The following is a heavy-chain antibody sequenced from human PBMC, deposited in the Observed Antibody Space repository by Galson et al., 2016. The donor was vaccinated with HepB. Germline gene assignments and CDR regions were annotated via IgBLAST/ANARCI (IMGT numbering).Heavy chain of an antibody. D-gene: IGHD4-23*01. J-gene: IGHJ2*01. CDR3: ARVFVADYGGIWYSDL. Sequence: SLRLSCAASGFTFSSYAMSWVRQAPGKGLEWVSAISVVDDDTYYADSVKGRFTISRDNSRTTLYLQMTSLRAEDTALYYCARVFVADYGGIWYSDLWGRGTLVTVSS. CDR2: ISVVDDDT. V-gene: IGHV3-23*01. CDR1: GFTFSSYA.